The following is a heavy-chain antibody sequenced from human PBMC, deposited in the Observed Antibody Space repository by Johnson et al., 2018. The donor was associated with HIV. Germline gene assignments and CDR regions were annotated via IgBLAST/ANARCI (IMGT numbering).Heavy chain of an antibody. V-gene: IGHV3-7*01. D-gene: IGHD3-22*01. CDR3: ARDPTYYYDSSGYSGGFDI. Sequence: VQLVESGGGLVQPGGSLRLSCAASGFTFSSYWMSWVRQAPGKGLEWVANIKQDGSEKYYVDSVKGRFTISRDNAKNSLYLQMNSLRAEDTAVYYCARDPTYYYDSSGYSGGFDIWGQGTMVTVSS. J-gene: IGHJ3*02. CDR1: GFTFSSYW. CDR2: IKQDGSEK.